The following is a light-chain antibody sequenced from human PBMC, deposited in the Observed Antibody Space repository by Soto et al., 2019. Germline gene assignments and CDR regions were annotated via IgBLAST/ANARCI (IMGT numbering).Light chain of an antibody. V-gene: IGLV2-14*01. CDR3: SSYTSSSLVV. J-gene: IGLJ2*01. CDR1: SSDVGGYNY. CDR2: EVS. Sequence: QSALAQPASVSGSPGQSITISCTGTSSDVGGYNYVSWYQQHPGKAPKLMIYEVSNRPSGVSNRFSGSKSGNTASLTISGLQAEDEADYYCSSYTSSSLVVFGGGTQLT.